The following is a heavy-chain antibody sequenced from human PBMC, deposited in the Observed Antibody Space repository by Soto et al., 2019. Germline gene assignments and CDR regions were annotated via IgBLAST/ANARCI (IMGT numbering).Heavy chain of an antibody. V-gene: IGHV1-3*01. CDR1: GYTFTSYA. J-gene: IGHJ6*02. CDR3: ARDPPYSSSWTYYYYGMDV. Sequence: ASVKVSCQASGYTFTSYAMHWVRQAPGQRLEWMGWINAGNGNTKYSQKFQGRVTITRDTSASTAYMELSSLRSEDTAVYYCARDPPYSSSWTYYYYGMDVWGQGTTVTVSS. CDR2: INAGNGNT. D-gene: IGHD6-13*01.